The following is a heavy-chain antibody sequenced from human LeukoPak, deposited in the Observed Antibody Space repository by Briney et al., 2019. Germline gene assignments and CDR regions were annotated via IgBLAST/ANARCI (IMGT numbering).Heavy chain of an antibody. V-gene: IGHV1-2*02. CDR1: GYTFTGYY. CDR2: INPNSGGT. CDR3: ARDLYYYDSSGYGDDY. Sequence: GASVKVSCKASGYTFTGYYMHWVRQAPGQGLEWMGWINPNSGGTNYAQKFQGRGTITRDTTISTDYIELSRLRSDDTAVYYCARDLYYYDSSGYGDDYWGQGTLVTVSS. J-gene: IGHJ4*02. D-gene: IGHD3-22*01.